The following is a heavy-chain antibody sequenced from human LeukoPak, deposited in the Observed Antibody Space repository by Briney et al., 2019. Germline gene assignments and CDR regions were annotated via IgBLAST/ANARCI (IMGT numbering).Heavy chain of an antibody. D-gene: IGHD3-10*01. CDR1: GGSISSYY. J-gene: IGHJ5*02. CDR2: IYTTGST. Sequence: SETLSLACTVSGGSISSYYWSWIRQPPGKGLEWIGYIYTTGSTNYNPSLKSRVTISVDTSKNQFSLNLRSVTAADTAVYYCARHGSVRSPLGPWGQGTLVTVSS. CDR3: ARHGSVRSPLGP. V-gene: IGHV4-4*09.